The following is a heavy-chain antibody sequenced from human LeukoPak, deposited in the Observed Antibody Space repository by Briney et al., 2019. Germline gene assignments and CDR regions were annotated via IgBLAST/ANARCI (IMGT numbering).Heavy chain of an antibody. D-gene: IGHD6-19*01. J-gene: IGHJ4*02. CDR3: AREARRIAVAGTGFVY. CDR1: GYTFTSYY. V-gene: IGHV1-46*01. CDR2: INPSGGST. Sequence: ASVKVSCKASGYTFTSYYMHWVRQAPGQGLEWMGIINPSGGSTSYAQKFQGRVTMTRDTSTSTVYMELGSLRSEDTAVYYCAREARRIAVAGTGFVYWGQGTLVTVSS.